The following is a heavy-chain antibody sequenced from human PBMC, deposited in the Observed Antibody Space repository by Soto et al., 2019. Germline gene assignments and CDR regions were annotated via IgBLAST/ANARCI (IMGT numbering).Heavy chain of an antibody. Sequence: QVQLVQSGAEVKKPGSSVKVSCKASGGTFSSYAISWVRQAPGQGLEWMGGIIPIFGTANYAQKFKGRVTITADESTSTAYMELSSLRSEDTAVYYCARSPSFGVVIRDYYGMDVWGQGTTVTVSS. J-gene: IGHJ6*02. CDR2: IIPIFGTA. CDR3: ARSPSFGVVIRDYYGMDV. D-gene: IGHD3-3*01. V-gene: IGHV1-69*12. CDR1: GGTFSSYA.